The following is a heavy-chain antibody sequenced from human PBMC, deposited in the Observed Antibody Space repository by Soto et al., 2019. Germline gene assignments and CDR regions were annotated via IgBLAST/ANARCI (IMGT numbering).Heavy chain of an antibody. Sequence: RGESLKISCKGSGYSFTSYWIGWVRQMPGKGLEWMGIIYPGDSDTRYSPSFQGQVAISADKSISTAYLQWSSLKASDTAMYYCARLGRTTSYYYYYMDVWGKGTTVTVSS. D-gene: IGHD1-1*01. CDR1: GYSFTSYW. CDR3: ARLGRTTSYYYYYMDV. J-gene: IGHJ6*03. CDR2: IYPGDSDT. V-gene: IGHV5-51*01.